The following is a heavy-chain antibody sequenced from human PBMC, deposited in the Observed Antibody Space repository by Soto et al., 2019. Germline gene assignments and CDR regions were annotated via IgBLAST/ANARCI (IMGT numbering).Heavy chain of an antibody. Sequence: GASVKVCCKDSGYTLTSYDINWVRQATGQGLEWMGWMNPNSGNTGYAQKFQGRVTMTRNTSISTAYMELSSLRSEDTAVYYCARVWYEGAFDIWGQGTMVTVSS. CDR2: MNPNSGNT. D-gene: IGHD1-20*01. CDR3: ARVWYEGAFDI. J-gene: IGHJ3*02. V-gene: IGHV1-8*01. CDR1: GYTLTSYD.